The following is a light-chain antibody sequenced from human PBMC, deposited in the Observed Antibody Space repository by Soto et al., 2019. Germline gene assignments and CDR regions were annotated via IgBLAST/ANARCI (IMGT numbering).Light chain of an antibody. J-gene: IGKJ1*01. Sequence: EIVLTQSPGTLSLSPGERATLSCRASQSVSTNYLAWYQRKPGQAPRLLIYGASSRATDIPNRFSGSGSGTDFTLTITRLKAKDFAVYYCQQYGSSPPTFGQGTKVEIK. CDR1: QSVSTNY. CDR2: GAS. V-gene: IGKV3-20*01. CDR3: QQYGSSPPT.